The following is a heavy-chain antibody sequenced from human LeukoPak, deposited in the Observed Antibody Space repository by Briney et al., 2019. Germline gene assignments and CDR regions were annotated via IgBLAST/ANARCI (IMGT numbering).Heavy chain of an antibody. CDR2: IYYSGST. D-gene: IGHD2-15*01. J-gene: IGHJ5*02. CDR3: ARHPGYCSGGSCWGSNNWFDP. Sequence: RASETLSLTCTVSGVSISSSSYHWGWIRQPPGKGLEWIGSIYYSGSTYYNPSLESRIIISVDTSKNQFSLKLSSVTAADTAVYYCARHPGYCSGGSCWGSNNWFDPWGQGTLVTVSS. CDR1: GVSISSSSYH. V-gene: IGHV4-39*01.